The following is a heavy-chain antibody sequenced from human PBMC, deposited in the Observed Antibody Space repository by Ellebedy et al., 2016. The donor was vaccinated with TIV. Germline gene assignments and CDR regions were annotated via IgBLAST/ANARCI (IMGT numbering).Heavy chain of an antibody. J-gene: IGHJ4*02. CDR2: INSDGSIT. D-gene: IGHD3-10*01. CDR3: ARAKASTGSSDY. V-gene: IGHV3-74*01. Sequence: GESLKISCAASAFTFSSYWMHWVRQVPGEGLAWVSRINSDGSITNYADFVEGRFPISRDNAKNTLYLQMNSLRAEDTAIYYCARAKASTGSSDYWGQGTLVTVSS. CDR1: AFTFSSYW.